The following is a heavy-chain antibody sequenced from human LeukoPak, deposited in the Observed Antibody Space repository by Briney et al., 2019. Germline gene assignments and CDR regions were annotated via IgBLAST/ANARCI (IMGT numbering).Heavy chain of an antibody. J-gene: IGHJ4*02. CDR3: ARDPSNTSGRYIYFDY. D-gene: IGHD6-19*01. CDR2: ISAYNGDT. V-gene: IGHV1-18*01. CDR1: GYAFTRYG. Sequence: ASVKVSCRASGYAFTRYGFSWVRRAPGQGLEWMGWISAYNGDTNYAQKFKGRVTMTTDTSTRTAYMELRSLRSDDTAVYYCARDPSNTSGRYIYFDYWGQGTLVTVSS.